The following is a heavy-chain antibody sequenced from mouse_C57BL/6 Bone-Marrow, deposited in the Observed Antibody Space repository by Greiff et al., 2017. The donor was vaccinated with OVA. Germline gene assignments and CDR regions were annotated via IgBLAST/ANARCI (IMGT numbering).Heavy chain of an antibody. CDR2: ISSGGSYT. V-gene: IGHV5-6*01. J-gene: IGHJ2*01. CDR1: GFTFSSYG. Sequence: EVKLVESGGDLVKPGGSLKLSCAASGFTFSSYGMSWVRQTPDKRLEWVATISSGGSYTYYPDSVKGRFTISRDNAKNTLYLQMSSLKSEDTAMYYCARVYYGSSYAYWGQGTPLTVSS. D-gene: IGHD1-1*01. CDR3: ARVYYGSSYAY.